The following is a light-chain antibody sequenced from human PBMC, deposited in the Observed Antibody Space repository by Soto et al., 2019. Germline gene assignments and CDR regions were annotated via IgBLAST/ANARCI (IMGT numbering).Light chain of an antibody. CDR1: QSVSSSY. CDR2: GAS. J-gene: IGKJ4*01. V-gene: IGKV3-20*01. Sequence: IVLTLSPGTLSLSTGERATLSFRASQSVSSSYLAWYQQKPGQAPRLLIYGASSRATGIPDRFSGSGSGTDFTLTISRLEPEDFAVYYCQQYGSSALTFGGGTKVDI. CDR3: QQYGSSALT.